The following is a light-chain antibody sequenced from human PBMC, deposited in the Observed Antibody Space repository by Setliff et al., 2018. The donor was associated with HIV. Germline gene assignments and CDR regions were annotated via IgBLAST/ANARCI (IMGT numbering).Light chain of an antibody. CDR1: QTISNY. J-gene: IGKJ4*02. CDR2: ATS. V-gene: IGKV1-39*01. CDR3: QQSYSTPQT. Sequence: DIQMTQSPSSLAASVGDRVSITCRASQTISNYLNWYQQKPGKAPKLLIYATSSLESGVPSRFSGSGSGTDFTLTISSLQPEDFATYYCQQSYSTPQTFGGGTKV.